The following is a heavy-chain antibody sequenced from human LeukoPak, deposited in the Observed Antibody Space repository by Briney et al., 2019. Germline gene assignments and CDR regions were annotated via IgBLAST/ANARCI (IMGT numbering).Heavy chain of an antibody. CDR3: AKRLELWFGESWDYFDY. D-gene: IGHD3-10*01. Sequence: PGGSLRLSCAASGFTFSSYAMSWVRQAPGKGLEWVSAISGSGGSTYYADSVKGRFTISRDNSKNTLYLQMNSLRAEDTAVYYCAKRLELWFGESWDYFDYWGQGTLVTVSS. CDR2: ISGSGGST. CDR1: GFTFSSYA. J-gene: IGHJ4*02. V-gene: IGHV3-23*01.